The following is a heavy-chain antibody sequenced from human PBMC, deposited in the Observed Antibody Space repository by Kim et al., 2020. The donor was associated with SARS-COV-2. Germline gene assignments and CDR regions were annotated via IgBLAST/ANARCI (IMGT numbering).Heavy chain of an antibody. CDR2: ISGSGGST. D-gene: IGHD3-10*01. CDR3: AKCYYGSGNLFDY. J-gene: IGHJ4*02. Sequence: GGSLRLSCAASGFTFSSYTMSWVRQAPGKGLEWVSAISGSGGSTYYADSVKGRFTISRDNSKNTLYLQMNSLRAEDTAVYYCAKCYYGSGNLFDYWGQGTLVTVSS. V-gene: IGHV3-23*01. CDR1: GFTFSSYT.